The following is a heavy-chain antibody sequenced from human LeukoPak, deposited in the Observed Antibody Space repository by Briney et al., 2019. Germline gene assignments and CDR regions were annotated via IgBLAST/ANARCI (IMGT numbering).Heavy chain of an antibody. D-gene: IGHD2-2*01. Sequence: ASVKVSCKASGGTFSSYAISCVRQAPGQGLEWMGGIIPIFGTANYAQKFQGRVTITADESTSTAYMELSSLRSEDTAVYYCARAGRKVVPAAMYYMDVWGKGTTVTVSS. CDR1: GGTFSSYA. CDR3: ARAGRKVVPAAMYYMDV. J-gene: IGHJ6*03. V-gene: IGHV1-69*13. CDR2: IIPIFGTA.